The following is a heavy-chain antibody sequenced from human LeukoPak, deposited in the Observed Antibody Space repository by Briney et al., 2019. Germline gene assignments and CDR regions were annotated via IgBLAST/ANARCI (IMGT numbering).Heavy chain of an antibody. CDR1: GGSISSYY. CDR2: IYTSGST. V-gene: IGHV4-4*07. Sequence: PSETLSLTCTVSGGSISSYYWSWIRQPAGKGLEWIGRIYTSGSTNYNPSLKSRVTMSVDTSKNQFSLKLSSVTAADTAVYYCARCHHRFGELLKYYYYMDVWGKGTTVTVSS. D-gene: IGHD3-10*01. J-gene: IGHJ6*03. CDR3: ARCHHRFGELLKYYYYMDV.